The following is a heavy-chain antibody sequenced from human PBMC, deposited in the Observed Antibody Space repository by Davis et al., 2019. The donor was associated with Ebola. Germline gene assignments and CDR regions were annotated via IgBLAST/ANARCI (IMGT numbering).Heavy chain of an antibody. D-gene: IGHD1-26*01. Sequence: PGGSLRLSCSASGFIFSTYVMSWVRQAPGKGLEWVSTYGTSADTYYADSVKGRFTISRDNSKNTLYLQMNGLRVEDTVIYFCVKDTSNIWFDIWGQGTMVTVSS. J-gene: IGHJ3*02. CDR1: GFIFSTYV. V-gene: IGHV3-23*01. CDR3: VKDTSNIWFDI. CDR2: GTSADT.